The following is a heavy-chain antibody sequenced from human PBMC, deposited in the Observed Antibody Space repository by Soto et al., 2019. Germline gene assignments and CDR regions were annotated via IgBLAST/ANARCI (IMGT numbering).Heavy chain of an antibody. D-gene: IGHD5-18*01. CDR2: IVPSVDTT. J-gene: IGHJ6*02. V-gene: IGHV1-69*18. Sequence: QVQLVQSGTEVKKPGASVKVSCKASGGTFSRSGFHWVRQAPGQGLEWMGMIVPSVDTTNYAQKFQARVTISADQFTSTVYMEVRSLRSEDTAVYYCARCPQPPDTAAPYAVDVWGQGTRVIVSS. CDR1: GGTFSRSG. CDR3: ARCPQPPDTAAPYAVDV.